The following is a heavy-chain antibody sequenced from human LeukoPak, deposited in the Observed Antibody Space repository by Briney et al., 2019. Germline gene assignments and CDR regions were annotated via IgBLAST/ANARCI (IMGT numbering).Heavy chain of an antibody. V-gene: IGHV2-5*01. CDR2: IYWNDDK. Sequence: SGPTLVNPTQTLTLTCTFSGFSLSTSGVGVGWIRQPPGKALEWLALIYWNDDKRYSPSLKSRLTITKDTSKNQVVLTMTNMDPVDTATYYCARSDVLRYFDWLLYRGYYFDYWGQGTLVTVSS. CDR3: ARSDVLRYFDWLLYRGYYFDY. J-gene: IGHJ4*02. CDR1: GFSLSTSGVG. D-gene: IGHD3-9*01.